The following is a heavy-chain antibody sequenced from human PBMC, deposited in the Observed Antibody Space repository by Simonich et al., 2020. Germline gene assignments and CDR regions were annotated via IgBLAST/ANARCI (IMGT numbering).Heavy chain of an antibody. J-gene: IGHJ6*02. D-gene: IGHD6-6*01. Sequence: EVQLVESGGGLVQPGGSLRLSCAASGFTFSSYEMNWVRQAPGKGLEWVSYISSSGSTIYYADSVKGRFTISREKAKNPLYLQMNSLRAEDTAVYYCARDFRLQLVEIGTYYYYGMDVWGQGTTVTVSS. V-gene: IGHV3-48*03. CDR2: ISSSGSTI. CDR3: ARDFRLQLVEIGTYYYYGMDV. CDR1: GFTFSSYE.